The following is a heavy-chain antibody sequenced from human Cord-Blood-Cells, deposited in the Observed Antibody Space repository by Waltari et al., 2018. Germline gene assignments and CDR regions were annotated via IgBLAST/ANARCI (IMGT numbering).Heavy chain of an antibody. J-gene: IGHJ4*02. Sequence: QLQLQESGPGLVKPSETLSLTCTVSGGSISSSSYYWGWIRQPPGKGLEWIGSIYYSGSTYYNPSLKSRVTISVDTSKNQFSLKLSSVTAADTAVYYCARPSPSQTRRSGWPGAFDYWGQGTLVTVSS. D-gene: IGHD6-19*01. CDR1: GGSISSSSYY. CDR2: IYYSGST. CDR3: ARPSPSQTRRSGWPGAFDY. V-gene: IGHV4-39*01.